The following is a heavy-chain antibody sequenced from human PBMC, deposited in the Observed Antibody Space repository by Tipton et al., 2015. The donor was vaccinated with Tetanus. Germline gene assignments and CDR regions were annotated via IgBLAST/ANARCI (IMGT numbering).Heavy chain of an antibody. J-gene: IGHJ4*02. Sequence: GSLRLSCAASGFPFTTYGMTWVRQAPGKGLEWVASISSTTAYIYYADSLKGRFTISRDNAKNSLYLQMNSLRADDTGVYYCASGSALDYWGQGTLVTVSS. V-gene: IGHV3-21*01. CDR1: GFPFTTYG. CDR3: ASGSALDY. D-gene: IGHD6-25*01. CDR2: ISSTTAYI.